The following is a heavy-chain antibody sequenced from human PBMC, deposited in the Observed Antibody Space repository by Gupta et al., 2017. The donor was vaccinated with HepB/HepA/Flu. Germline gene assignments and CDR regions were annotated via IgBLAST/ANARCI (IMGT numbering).Heavy chain of an antibody. V-gene: IGHV4-34*01. J-gene: IGHJ6*02. CDR1: GGSFSGYY. Sequence: QVQLQQWGAGLLKPSETLSLTCAVYGGSFSGYYWSWIRQPPGKGLEWIGEINHSGSTNYNPSLKSRVTISVDTSKNQVSLKLSSVTAADTAVYYCARGTKIAGIPRGMDVWGQGTTVTVSS. CDR2: INHSGST. D-gene: IGHD6-13*01. CDR3: ARGTKIAGIPRGMDV.